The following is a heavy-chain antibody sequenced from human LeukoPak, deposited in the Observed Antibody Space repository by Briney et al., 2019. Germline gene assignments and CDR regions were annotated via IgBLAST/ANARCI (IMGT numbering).Heavy chain of an antibody. D-gene: IGHD6-19*01. Sequence: GGSLRLSCAASGFTFSSYSMNWVRQAPGKGLEWVSSISSSSSYIYYADSVKGRFTISRDNAKNSLYLQMKSLRAEDTAVYYCARDGGYSSGWYDYWGQGTLVTVSS. CDR3: ARDGGYSSGWYDY. V-gene: IGHV3-21*01. CDR2: ISSSSSYI. CDR1: GFTFSSYS. J-gene: IGHJ4*02.